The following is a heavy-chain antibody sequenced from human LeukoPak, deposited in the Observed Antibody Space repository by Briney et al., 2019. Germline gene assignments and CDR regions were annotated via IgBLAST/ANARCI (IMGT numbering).Heavy chain of an antibody. Sequence: GGSLRLSCAASGCTFSSYSMNWVRQAPGRGLEWVSYISSSSDAIYYADSVRGRFTVSRDNAKNSLYLQMNSLRAEDTAVYYCVRDPSGTYSYHTFTFWGQGTMVTVSS. CDR1: GCTFSSYS. CDR2: ISSSSDAI. CDR3: VRDPSGTYSYHTFTF. D-gene: IGHD1-26*01. V-gene: IGHV3-48*04. J-gene: IGHJ3*01.